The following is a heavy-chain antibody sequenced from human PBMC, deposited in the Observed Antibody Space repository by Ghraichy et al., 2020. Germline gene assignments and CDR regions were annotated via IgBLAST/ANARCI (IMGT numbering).Heavy chain of an antibody. V-gene: IGHV4-34*01. CDR1: GGSFSDYY. CDR3: ARAYGGNAGHGFDL. Sequence: SETLSLTCAVFGGSFSDYYWTWIRQSPGKGLEWIGDINHRGRRNDNPALKSRLMTSVDKSKNQFSLLLRSVTAADTAVYFCARAYGGNAGHGFDLWGQGTVISVSS. CDR2: INHRGRR. D-gene: IGHD4-23*01. J-gene: IGHJ3*01.